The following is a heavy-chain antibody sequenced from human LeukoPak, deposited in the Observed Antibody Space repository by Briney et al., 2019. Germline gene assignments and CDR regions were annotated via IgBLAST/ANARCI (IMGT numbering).Heavy chain of an antibody. Sequence: SETLSLTCTVSGGSISSYYWSWMRQPPGKGLEWIGYIYYSGSTNYNPSLKSRVTISVDTSKNQFSLKLSSVTAADTAVYYCASYLSSSWFYAFDIWGQGTMVTVSS. D-gene: IGHD6-13*01. V-gene: IGHV4-59*01. J-gene: IGHJ3*02. CDR3: ASYLSSSWFYAFDI. CDR2: IYYSGST. CDR1: GGSISSYY.